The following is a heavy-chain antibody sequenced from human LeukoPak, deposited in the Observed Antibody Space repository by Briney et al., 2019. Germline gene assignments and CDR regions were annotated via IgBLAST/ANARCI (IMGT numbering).Heavy chain of an antibody. J-gene: IGHJ5*02. Sequence: GASVKVSCKASGYTFTSYDLNWVRQATGQGLEWMGWMNPNSGNTGYAQKFQGRVTMTRNTSISTAYMELSSLRSEDTAVYYCARGRGVRGVSNWFDPWGQGTLVTVSS. CDR2: MNPNSGNT. CDR3: ARGRGVRGVSNWFDP. D-gene: IGHD3-10*01. V-gene: IGHV1-8*01. CDR1: GYTFTSYD.